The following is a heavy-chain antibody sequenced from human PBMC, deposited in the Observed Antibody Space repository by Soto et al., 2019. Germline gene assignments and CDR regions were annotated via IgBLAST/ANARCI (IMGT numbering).Heavy chain of an antibody. D-gene: IGHD4-17*01. CDR3: ASRSPLLRSKYYFDY. CDR2: IIPIFGTA. J-gene: IGHJ4*02. CDR1: GGTFSRYA. Sequence: QVQLVQSGAEVKKPGSSVKVSCKASGGTFSRYAISWVRHAPGQVLEWMGGIIPIFGTANYAQKFQGRVTITADKPTSTAYMELSSLRSEDTAVYYCASRSPLLRSKYYFDYWGQGTLVTVSS. V-gene: IGHV1-69*06.